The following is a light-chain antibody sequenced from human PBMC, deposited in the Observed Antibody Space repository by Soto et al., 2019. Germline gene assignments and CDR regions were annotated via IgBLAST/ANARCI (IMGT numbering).Light chain of an antibody. Sequence: DIPMTQSPSSVSASVGDRVTITCRASQAITSWLAWYQQKPGKAPKLLIYRASNLQSGVPSRFSGSGSGTDFTLTISGLQPADFATYYCQQTTTFPLTFGGGTKVEI. V-gene: IGKV1-12*01. CDR1: QAITSW. J-gene: IGKJ4*01. CDR2: RAS. CDR3: QQTTTFPLT.